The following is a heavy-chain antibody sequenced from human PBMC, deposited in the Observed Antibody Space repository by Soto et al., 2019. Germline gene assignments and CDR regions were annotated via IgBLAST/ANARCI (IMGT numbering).Heavy chain of an antibody. Sequence: PSETLSLTCTVSGGSISSGGYYWRWIRQHPGKGLEWIGYIYYSGSTYYNPSLKSRVTISVDTSKNQFSLKLSSVTAADTAGYYCARVDNSYGYYSWGQGTLVTVSS. D-gene: IGHD5-18*01. V-gene: IGHV4-31*03. J-gene: IGHJ4*02. CDR1: GGSISSGGYY. CDR2: IYYSGST. CDR3: ARVDNSYGYYS.